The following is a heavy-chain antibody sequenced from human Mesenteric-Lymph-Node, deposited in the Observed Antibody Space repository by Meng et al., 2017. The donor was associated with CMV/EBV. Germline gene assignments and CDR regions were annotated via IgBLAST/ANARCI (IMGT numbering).Heavy chain of an antibody. J-gene: IGHJ4*02. CDR2: ISFDGNNE. D-gene: IGHD3-22*01. V-gene: IGHV3-30-3*01. CDR1: GFTFSSHE. CDR3: ARDGDSSGYYPFDY. Sequence: GESLMISCAASGFTFSSHEMHWVRQAPGKGLEWVALISFDGNNEDYADSVKGRFTISRDTSKNTLYLQMNSLRPEDTAVYYCARDGDSSGYYPFDYWGQGTRVTVSS.